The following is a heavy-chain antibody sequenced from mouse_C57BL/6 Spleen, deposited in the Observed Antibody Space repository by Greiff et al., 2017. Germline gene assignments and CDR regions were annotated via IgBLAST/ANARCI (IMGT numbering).Heavy chain of an antibody. D-gene: IGHD1-1*01. Sequence: FQLQQPGAELVMPGASVKLSCKASGYTFTSYWMHWVKQRPGQGLEWIGEIDPSDSYTNYNQKFKVKSTLTVDKSSSTAYMQLSSLTSEDSAVYYCAAGGSSLDYWGQGTTLTVSS. CDR3: AAGGSSLDY. CDR2: IDPSDSYT. V-gene: IGHV1-69*01. CDR1: GYTFTSYW. J-gene: IGHJ2*01.